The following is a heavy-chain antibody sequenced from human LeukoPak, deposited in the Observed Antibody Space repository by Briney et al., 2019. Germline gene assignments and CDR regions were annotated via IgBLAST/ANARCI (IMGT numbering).Heavy chain of an antibody. CDR2: ISGSGGST. CDR1: GFTFNNYA. D-gene: IGHD3-16*01. V-gene: IGHV3-23*01. Sequence: PGGSLRLSCAASGFTFNNYAMSWVRQAPGKGLEWVSAISGSGGSTYYADSVKGRFTISRDNSKNTLYLQMNSLRAEDTAVYYCAKSVGALYYYYYMDVWGKGTTVTVSS. CDR3: AKSVGALYYYYYMDV. J-gene: IGHJ6*03.